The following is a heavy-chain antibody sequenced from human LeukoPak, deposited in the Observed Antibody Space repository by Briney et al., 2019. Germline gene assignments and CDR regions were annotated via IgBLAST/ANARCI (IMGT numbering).Heavy chain of an antibody. CDR1: GFTFSSYA. D-gene: IGHD2-15*01. V-gene: IGHV3-23*01. J-gene: IGHJ4*02. CDR3: AKDKLAYCSGGSCYYFDY. CDR2: ISGSGGST. Sequence: GGSLRLSCAASGFTFSSYAMSWVRQAPGKELEWVSAISGSGGSTYYADSVKGRFTISRDNSKNTLYLQMNSLRAEDTAVYYCAKDKLAYCSGGSCYYFDYWGQGTLVTVSS.